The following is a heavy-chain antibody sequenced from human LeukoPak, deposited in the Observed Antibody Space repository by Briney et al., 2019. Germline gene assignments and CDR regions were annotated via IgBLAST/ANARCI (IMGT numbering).Heavy chain of an antibody. Sequence: GESLKISCKGSGYSFTSYWIGWVRQMPGKGLEWMGIIYPGDSHTRYSPSFQGQVTISADKSISTAYLQWSSLKASDTAMYYCARIYSSSWYGGWYYYYYMDVWGKGTTVTVSS. D-gene: IGHD6-13*01. CDR3: ARIYSSSWYGGWYYYYYMDV. V-gene: IGHV5-51*01. CDR1: GYSFTSYW. CDR2: IYPGDSHT. J-gene: IGHJ6*03.